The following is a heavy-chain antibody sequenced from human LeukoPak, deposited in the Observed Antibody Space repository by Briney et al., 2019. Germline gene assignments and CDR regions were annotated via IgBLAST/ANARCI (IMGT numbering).Heavy chain of an antibody. D-gene: IGHD4-17*01. J-gene: IGHJ6*03. CDR2: ISSSSSYI. CDR1: GFTFITYS. Sequence: PGGSLRLSCAASGFTFITYSMNWVRQAPGKGLEWVSSISSSSSYIYYADSVKGRFTISRDNAKNSLYLQMNSLRAEDTAVYYCARLPGGDYGAGYYYYMDVWGKGTTVTVSS. CDR3: ARLPGGDYGAGYYYYMDV. V-gene: IGHV3-21*01.